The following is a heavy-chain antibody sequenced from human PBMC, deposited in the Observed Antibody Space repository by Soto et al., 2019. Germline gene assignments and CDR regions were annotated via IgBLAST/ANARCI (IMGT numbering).Heavy chain of an antibody. CDR3: ARYLRGEDYFDY. CDR1: GGTFSSDA. V-gene: IGHV1-69*06. Sequence: SVKGSCKGSGGTFSSDAISWGRQAPGQGLEWMGGIIPIFGTANYAQKFQGRVTITADKSTSTAYMELSSLRSEDTAVYYCARYLRGEDYFDYWGQGTLVTVSS. CDR2: IIPIFGTA. J-gene: IGHJ4*02. D-gene: IGHD3-16*02.